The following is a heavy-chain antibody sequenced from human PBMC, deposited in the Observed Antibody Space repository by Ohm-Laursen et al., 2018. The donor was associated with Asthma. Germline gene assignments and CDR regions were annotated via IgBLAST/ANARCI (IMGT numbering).Heavy chain of an antibody. Sequence: SVKVSCKVSGYTLTELSMHWVRQAPGKGLEWMGGFDPGDGETIYAQKFQGRVTMTEDTSTDTAYMELSSLRSEDTAVYYCATVRRAILFGAPYFDYWGQGTLVTVSS. CDR1: GYTLTELS. CDR2: FDPGDGET. D-gene: IGHD3-10*02. V-gene: IGHV1-24*01. J-gene: IGHJ4*02. CDR3: ATVRRAILFGAPYFDY.